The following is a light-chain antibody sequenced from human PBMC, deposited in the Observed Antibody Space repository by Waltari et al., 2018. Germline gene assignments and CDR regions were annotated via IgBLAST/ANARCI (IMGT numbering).Light chain of an antibody. CDR1: SSDVGGYNY. J-gene: IGLJ2*01. V-gene: IGLV2-11*01. Sequence: QSALTQPRPVSGSPGQSVPISCTGTSSDVGGYNYVPWYQQHPGKAPKLMIYDVSKRPSGVPDRFSGSKSGNTASLTISGLQAEDEADYYCCSYAGSYTVVFGGGTKLTVL. CDR3: CSYAGSYTVV. CDR2: DVS.